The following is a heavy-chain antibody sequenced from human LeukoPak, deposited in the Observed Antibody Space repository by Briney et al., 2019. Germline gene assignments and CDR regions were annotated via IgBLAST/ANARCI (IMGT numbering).Heavy chain of an antibody. D-gene: IGHD1-7*01. V-gene: IGHV4-39*07. Sequence: SETLSLTCTVSGGSISSSTYYWGWIRQPPGKGLEWIGSISNSGSSYYNPSLKSRVTISIDTSKNQFSLKLNSVTAADTAVYYCARDQGDWNSQTDAFDIWGQGTMVTVSS. J-gene: IGHJ3*02. CDR2: ISNSGSS. CDR1: GGSISSSTYY. CDR3: ARDQGDWNSQTDAFDI.